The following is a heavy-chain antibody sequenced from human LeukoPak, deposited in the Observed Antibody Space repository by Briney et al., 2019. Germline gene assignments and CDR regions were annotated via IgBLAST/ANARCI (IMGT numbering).Heavy chain of an antibody. D-gene: IGHD4-17*01. CDR1: GASISIYY. CDR3: ARHDYGATRDY. V-gene: IGHV4-59*01. Sequence: SETLSLTCTVSGASISIYYWSWIRQPPGKGLQWIGYIHYSGSTNYNPSLKSRVTISVDTSKNQFSLKLSSVTAADTAVYYCARHDYGATRDYWGQGTLVTVSS. J-gene: IGHJ4*02. CDR2: IHYSGST.